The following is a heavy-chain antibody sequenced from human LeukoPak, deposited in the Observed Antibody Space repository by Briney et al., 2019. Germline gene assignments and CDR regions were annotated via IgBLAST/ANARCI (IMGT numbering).Heavy chain of an antibody. Sequence: PGGSLRLSCAASGFTFSSYSMNWVRQAPGKGLEWVSSISSSSSYIYYADSVKGRFTISRDNAKNSLYLQMNSLRAEDTAVYYCARVGTAGGNYFDYWGQGTLVTVSS. CDR3: ARVGTAGGNYFDY. J-gene: IGHJ4*01. D-gene: IGHD1-14*01. V-gene: IGHV3-21*04. CDR2: ISSSSSYI. CDR1: GFTFSSYS.